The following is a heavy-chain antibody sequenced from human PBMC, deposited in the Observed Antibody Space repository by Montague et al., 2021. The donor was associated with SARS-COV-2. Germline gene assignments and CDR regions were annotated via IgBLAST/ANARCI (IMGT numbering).Heavy chain of an antibody. CDR2: INHSGST. Sequence: SETLSLTCAVYGGSFSGYYWSWIRQPPGKGLEWIGEINHSGSTNYNPSLKSRVTISVDTSKNQFSLKLSSVTAADTAVYYCARLMTTVSYYYGMDVWGQGTTVTVSS. D-gene: IGHD4-17*01. CDR3: ARLMTTVSYYYGMDV. V-gene: IGHV4-34*01. J-gene: IGHJ6*02. CDR1: GGSFSGYY.